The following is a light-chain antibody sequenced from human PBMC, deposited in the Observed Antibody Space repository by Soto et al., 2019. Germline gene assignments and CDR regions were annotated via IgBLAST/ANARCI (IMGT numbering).Light chain of an antibody. CDR1: QSISNY. V-gene: IGKV3-11*01. J-gene: IGKJ5*01. Sequence: EIVLTQSPATLSLSPGERATLSCRASQSISNYVAWYQQKPGQAPRLLIYDASDRATGIPGRFSGSGSETDFTLTISSLEPEDFAVYYCQQHSNWPPITFGQGTRLEIK. CDR3: QQHSNWPPIT. CDR2: DAS.